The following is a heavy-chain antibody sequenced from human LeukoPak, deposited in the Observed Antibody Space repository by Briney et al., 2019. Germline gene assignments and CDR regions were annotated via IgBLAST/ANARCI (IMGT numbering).Heavy chain of an antibody. Sequence: PGGSLRLSCAASGFTFDDYGMSWVRQAPGKGLEWVSGLNWNGGSTGYADSVKGRFTISRDNAKNSLYLQMNSPRAEDTALYYCARIYFGWLLYLGYYMDVWGKGTTVTVSS. CDR2: LNWNGGST. CDR3: ARIYFGWLLYLGYYMDV. V-gene: IGHV3-20*04. CDR1: GFTFDDYG. D-gene: IGHD3-9*01. J-gene: IGHJ6*03.